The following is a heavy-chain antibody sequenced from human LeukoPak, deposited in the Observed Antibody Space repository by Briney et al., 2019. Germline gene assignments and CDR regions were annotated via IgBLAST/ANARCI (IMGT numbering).Heavy chain of an antibody. D-gene: IGHD3-22*01. Sequence: SQTLSLTCAVSGGSISSGGYSWSWIRQPPGKGLEWIGYIYHSGSTYYNPSLKSRVTISVDRSKNQFSLKLSSVTAADTAVYYCARAPIVVGYYFDYWGQGTLVTVSS. CDR2: IYHSGST. CDR3: ARAPIVVGYYFDY. CDR1: GGSISSGGYS. V-gene: IGHV4-30-2*01. J-gene: IGHJ4*02.